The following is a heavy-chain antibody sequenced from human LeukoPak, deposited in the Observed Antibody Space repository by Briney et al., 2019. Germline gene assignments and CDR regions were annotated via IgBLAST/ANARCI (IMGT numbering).Heavy chain of an antibody. D-gene: IGHD6-6*01. V-gene: IGHV1-18*01. Sequence: ASVKVSCKASGYTFTTYGINWVRLAPGQGLEWMGWISAYNGNTNYAQQFQGRVTMTTDTSMSTAYMELRSLRSDDTAVYYCARDLIAVRPGWFDPWGQGSLVTVSS. CDR3: ARDLIAVRPGWFDP. J-gene: IGHJ5*02. CDR2: ISAYNGNT. CDR1: GYTFTTYG.